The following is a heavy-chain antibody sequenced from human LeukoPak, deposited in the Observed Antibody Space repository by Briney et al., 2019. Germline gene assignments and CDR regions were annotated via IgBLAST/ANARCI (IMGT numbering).Heavy chain of an antibody. D-gene: IGHD5-24*01. V-gene: IGHV3-21*01. Sequence: PGGSLRLSCAASGFIFSSYTMNWVRQAPGEGLEWVSPISDTSTYIYYADSVEGRFTISRDNAKSSLFLQMNSLRAEDTAVYYCTRAPPGRDGYSEYWGQGTVVTVST. CDR2: ISDTSTYI. CDR3: TRAPPGRDGYSEY. J-gene: IGHJ4*02. CDR1: GFIFSSYT.